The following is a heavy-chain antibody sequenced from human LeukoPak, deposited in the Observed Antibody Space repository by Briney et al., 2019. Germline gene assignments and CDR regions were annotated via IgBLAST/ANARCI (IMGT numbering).Heavy chain of an antibody. CDR3: ARNMGEYSGSYGVFDY. Sequence: GGSLRLSCAASGFTFSGSALHWVRQASGKGLEWVGRIRSTANGYATAYAASVKGRFTISRDNAKNSLYLQMNSLRAEDTALYYCARNMGEYSGSYGVFDYWGQGTLVTVSS. D-gene: IGHD1-26*01. V-gene: IGHV3-73*01. J-gene: IGHJ4*02. CDR1: GFTFSGSA. CDR2: IRSTANGYAT.